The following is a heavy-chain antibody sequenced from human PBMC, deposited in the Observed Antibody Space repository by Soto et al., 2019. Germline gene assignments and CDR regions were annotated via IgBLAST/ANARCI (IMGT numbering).Heavy chain of an antibody. CDR2: ISYDGNNK. CDR1: GFTFSSYA. CDR3: ARAGCDGGSCYTLVGLRYGMDV. Sequence: QVQLVESGGGVVQPGRSLRLSCAASGFTFSSYAMYWVRQAPGKGLEGGAVISYDGNNKYYADSVKGRFTISRDNSKNTLYLQMNSLRAEDTAVYYCARAGCDGGSCYTLVGLRYGMDVWGQGTTVTVSS. V-gene: IGHV3-30-3*01. J-gene: IGHJ6*02. D-gene: IGHD2-15*01.